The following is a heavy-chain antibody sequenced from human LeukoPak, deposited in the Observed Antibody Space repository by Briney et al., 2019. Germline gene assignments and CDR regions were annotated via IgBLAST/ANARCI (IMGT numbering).Heavy chain of an antibody. CDR1: GFTFSSYW. CDR3: ARNDGGWYAGRYYYYMDV. Sequence: GGSLRLSCAASGFTFSSYWMSWVRQAPGKGLEWVANIKQDGSEKYYVDSVKGRFTISRDNAKNSLYLQMNSLRVEDTAVYYCARNDGGWYAGRYYYYMDVWGKGTTVTVSS. V-gene: IGHV3-7*01. D-gene: IGHD6-19*01. CDR2: IKQDGSEK. J-gene: IGHJ6*03.